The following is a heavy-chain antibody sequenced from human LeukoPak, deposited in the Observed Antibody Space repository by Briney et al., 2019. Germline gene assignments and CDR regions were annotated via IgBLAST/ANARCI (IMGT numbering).Heavy chain of an antibody. CDR2: ISGGGETT. CDR1: GFTFNNYA. V-gene: IGHV3-23*01. Sequence: GGSLRLSCAASGFTFNNYAMNWVRQALGRGLEGVSSISGGGETTYYADSAKGRFTISRDNSQNTLYLQMNSLRAEDTAVYYCARDYADYVGYFFFDYWGQGTLVTVSS. J-gene: IGHJ4*02. CDR3: ARDYADYVGYFFFDY. D-gene: IGHD4-17*01.